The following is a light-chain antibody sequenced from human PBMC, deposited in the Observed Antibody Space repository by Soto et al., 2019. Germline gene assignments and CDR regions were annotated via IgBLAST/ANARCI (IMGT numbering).Light chain of an antibody. Sequence: DVVLTQSPLSLPVTLGHPASISCRSSQSLVSSDGNTYLNWFHQRPGQSPRRLIYMVSSRDSGVPDRFSGSGSGTDFTLKISRVEAEDVGVYYCMQGTHWPFSLGPGTKVDVK. J-gene: IGKJ3*01. CDR3: MQGTHWPFS. V-gene: IGKV2-30*01. CDR1: QSLVSSDGNTY. CDR2: MVS.